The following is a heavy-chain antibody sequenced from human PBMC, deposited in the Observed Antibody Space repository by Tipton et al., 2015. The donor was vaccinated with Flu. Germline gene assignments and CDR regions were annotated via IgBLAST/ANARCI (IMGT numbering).Heavy chain of an antibody. CDR2: IYRSGST. J-gene: IGHJ4*02. Sequence: TLSLTCAVSGYSISSGYYWGWIRQPPGEGLEWIGSIYRSGSTYYNPSLKSRVTISVDTSKTQFSLKLSSVTAADTAVYYCARLTYYYGSGTSDYWGQGTLVTVSS. CDR3: ARLTYYYGSGTSDY. D-gene: IGHD3-10*01. CDR1: GYSISSGYY. V-gene: IGHV4-38-2*01.